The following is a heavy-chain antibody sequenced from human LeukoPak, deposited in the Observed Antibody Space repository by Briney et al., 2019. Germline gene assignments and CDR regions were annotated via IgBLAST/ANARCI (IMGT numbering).Heavy chain of an antibody. V-gene: IGHV4-4*07. D-gene: IGHD3-3*01. CDR1: GGSISSYY. Sequence: KPSETLSLTCSVSGGSISSYYWTWIRQPAGKGLEWIGRISTNGSTNYNPSLKSRVTMSVDTSKNVFSLRLRSVTAADTAVYYCVREGLLRFSEWFGRFDPWGRGTLVTVSS. J-gene: IGHJ5*02. CDR3: VREGLLRFSEWFGRFDP. CDR2: ISTNGST.